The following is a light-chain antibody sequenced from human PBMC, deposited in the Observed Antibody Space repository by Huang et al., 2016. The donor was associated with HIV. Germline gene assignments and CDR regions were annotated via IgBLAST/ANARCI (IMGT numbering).Light chain of an antibody. CDR2: GAY. CDR1: QSVSSN. J-gene: IGKJ1*01. Sequence: EILMTQSPATLSVSPGESATRSCRANQSVSSNLAWYQQKRGQAPSLLIYGAYTRATGIPARFSASGSGTEFTLTISSLQSEDFVVYYCQQYKRWPWTFGRGTKVEIK. CDR3: QQYKRWPWT. V-gene: IGKV3-15*01.